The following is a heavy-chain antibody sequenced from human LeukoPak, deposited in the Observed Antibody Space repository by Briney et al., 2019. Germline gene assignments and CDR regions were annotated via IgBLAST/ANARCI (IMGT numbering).Heavy chain of an antibody. J-gene: IGHJ6*02. Sequence: GGSLRLSCAASGFTFSSYAMSWVRQAPGKGLEWVSAISGSGGSTYYADSVKGRFTISRDNSKNTLYLQMNSLRAEDTAVYYCARPGTHYYYYYGMDVWGQGTTVTVSS. CDR3: ARPGTHYYYYYGMDV. D-gene: IGHD3-10*01. V-gene: IGHV3-23*01. CDR2: ISGSGGST. CDR1: GFTFSSYA.